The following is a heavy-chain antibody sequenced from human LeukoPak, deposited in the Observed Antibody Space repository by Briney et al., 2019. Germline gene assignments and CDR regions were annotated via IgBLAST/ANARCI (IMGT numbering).Heavy chain of an antibody. CDR3: ARSRGRGYSDN. J-gene: IGHJ1*01. CDR1: DASISNYY. D-gene: IGHD6-25*01. Sequence: SETLSLTCSVSDASISNYYWSWIRQPAGKGLQWIGRINASGSTNYDPSLQSRVTMSLDTSKNQFSLKLSSVTAADTAVYYCARSRGRGYSDNWGQGTLVTVSS. CDR2: INASGST. V-gene: IGHV4-4*07.